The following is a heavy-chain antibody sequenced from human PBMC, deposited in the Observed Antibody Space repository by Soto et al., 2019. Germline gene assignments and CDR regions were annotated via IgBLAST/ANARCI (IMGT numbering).Heavy chain of an antibody. V-gene: IGHV1-3*01. Sequence: ASVKVSCKASGYTFTSYAMHWVRQAPGQRLEWMGWINAGNGNTKYSQKFQGRVTITRDTSASTAYMELSSLRSEDTAVYYCARGGTGSGSYTRYYYYGMDVWGQGTTVTSP. CDR3: ARGGTGSGSYTRYYYYGMDV. CDR2: INAGNGNT. J-gene: IGHJ6*02. CDR1: GYTFTSYA. D-gene: IGHD3-10*01.